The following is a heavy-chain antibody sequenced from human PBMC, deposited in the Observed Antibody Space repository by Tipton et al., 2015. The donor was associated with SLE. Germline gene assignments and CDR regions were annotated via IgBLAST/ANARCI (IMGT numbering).Heavy chain of an antibody. CDR1: GYSISSGYY. CDR2: INHSGST. V-gene: IGHV4-34*01. J-gene: IGHJ4*02. Sequence: TLSLTCAVSGYSISSGYYWSWIRQPPGKGLEWIGEINHSGSTNYNPSLKSRVTISVDTSKNQFSLKLSSVTAADTAVYYCASPNYDILTGYSPYFDYWGQGTLVTVSS. CDR3: ASPNYDILTGYSPYFDY. D-gene: IGHD3-9*01.